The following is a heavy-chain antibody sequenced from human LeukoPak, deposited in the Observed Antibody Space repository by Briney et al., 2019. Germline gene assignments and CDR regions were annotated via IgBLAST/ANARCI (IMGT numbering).Heavy chain of an antibody. CDR3: ARAPHGLRIYFDD. V-gene: IGHV3-48*01. CDR1: GFTFRSYS. Sequence: PGGSLRLTCAASGFTFRSYSLNWVRQAPGKGLEWVSYISSSSSTIYYADSVKGRFAISRDKSKNSLYLQMNSLRAEDTAVYYCARAPHGLRIYFDDWGQGTLVTVSS. CDR2: ISSSSSTI. J-gene: IGHJ4*02.